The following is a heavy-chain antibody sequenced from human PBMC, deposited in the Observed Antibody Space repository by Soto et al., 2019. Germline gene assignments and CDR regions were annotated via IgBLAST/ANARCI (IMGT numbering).Heavy chain of an antibody. CDR3: ARVGDYVWGSYRYGLDY. V-gene: IGHV1-69*13. Sequence: SVKVSCKASGGTFSSYAISWVRQAPGQGLEWMGGIIPIFGTANYAQKFQGRVTITADESTSTAYMELSSLRSEDTAVYYCARVGDYVWGSYRYGLDYWGQGTLVTVS. CDR2: IIPIFGTA. CDR1: GGTFSSYA. J-gene: IGHJ4*02. D-gene: IGHD3-16*02.